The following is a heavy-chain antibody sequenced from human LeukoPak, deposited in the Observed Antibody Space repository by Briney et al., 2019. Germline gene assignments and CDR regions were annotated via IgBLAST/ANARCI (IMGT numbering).Heavy chain of an antibody. Sequence: GGSLRLSCAASGFTFDDYAMHWVRQAPGKGLEWVSGISWNSGSIGYADSVKGRFTISRDNAKNSLYLQMNSLRAEDTALYYCAKDIYYDSSGYQSGVFDYWGQGTLVTVSS. V-gene: IGHV3-9*01. D-gene: IGHD3-22*01. CDR2: ISWNSGSI. CDR3: AKDIYYDSSGYQSGVFDY. CDR1: GFTFDDYA. J-gene: IGHJ4*02.